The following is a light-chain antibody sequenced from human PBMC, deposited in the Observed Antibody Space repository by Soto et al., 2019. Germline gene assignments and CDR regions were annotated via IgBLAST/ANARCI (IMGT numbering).Light chain of an antibody. Sequence: IVMTQSPATLSVSPWERATLSCRASQSVSRYLAWYQQKPGQAPRLLIYDASNRATGIPARFSGSGSGTDFTLTISSLEPEDFAVYYCQQRSNWPPKLTFGGGTKVDIK. CDR3: QQRSNWPPKLT. V-gene: IGKV3-11*01. CDR2: DAS. J-gene: IGKJ4*01. CDR1: QSVSRY.